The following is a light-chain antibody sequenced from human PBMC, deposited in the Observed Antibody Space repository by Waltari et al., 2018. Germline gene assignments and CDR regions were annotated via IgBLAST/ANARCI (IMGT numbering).Light chain of an antibody. J-gene: IGLJ2*01. CDR2: GNN. CDR3: QSFDNMLSGGVV. Sequence: QSVLTQPPSVSGTPGQRVTISCSGSTSNIGAGHDVHWYQHLPGTAAKLLIYGNNNQHSGVPDRFSGSKSGTSASLAITGLQADDEADYFCQSFDNMLSGGVVFGGGTKLAVL. V-gene: IGLV1-40*01. CDR1: TSNIGAGHD.